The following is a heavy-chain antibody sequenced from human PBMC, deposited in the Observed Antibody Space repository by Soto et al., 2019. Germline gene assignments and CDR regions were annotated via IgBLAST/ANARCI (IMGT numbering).Heavy chain of an antibody. CDR3: ATSLLSKSLSQPLGDY. V-gene: IGHV1-2*02. CDR2: ITPNSGGT. CDR1: VYTFTGYN. Sequence: QVQLVQSGAEVKNPGASVKVSCKASVYTFTGYNMHWVRQAPGQGLEWMGWITPNSGGTKYAQRFQGRVTMTRDTTIDTAYMDLSRLPSDDTAVYYCATSLLSKSLSQPLGDYWGQGTLVTVSS. J-gene: IGHJ4*02. D-gene: IGHD1-26*01.